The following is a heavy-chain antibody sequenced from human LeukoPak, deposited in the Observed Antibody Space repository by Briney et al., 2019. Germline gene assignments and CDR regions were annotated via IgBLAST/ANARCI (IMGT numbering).Heavy chain of an antibody. CDR2: ISSSGSTI. J-gene: IGHJ4*02. CDR1: GFTSSSYE. D-gene: IGHD4/OR15-4a*01. V-gene: IGHV3-48*03. Sequence: GGSLRLSCAASGFTSSSYEMNWVRQAPGKGLEWVSYISSSGSTIYDADSVKGRFTISRDNAKNSLYLQMNSLRVEDTAVYYCARRAGAYSHPYDYWGQGTLVTVSS. CDR3: ARRAGAYSHPYDY.